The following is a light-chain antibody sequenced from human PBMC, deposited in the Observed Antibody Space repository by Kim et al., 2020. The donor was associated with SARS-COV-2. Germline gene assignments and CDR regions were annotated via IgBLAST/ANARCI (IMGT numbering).Light chain of an antibody. Sequence: QAVVTQEPSLTVSPGGTVTLTCATSTGPVTSDRYPHWVQQRPGQAPRTLIYDTSKKHSWTPARFSGSLLGDRAALTLSGAQPEDEAEYYCLLYYSGDRVFGRGTQLTVL. CDR2: DTS. J-gene: IGLJ3*02. CDR1: TGPVTSDRY. V-gene: IGLV7-46*01. CDR3: LLYYSGDRV.